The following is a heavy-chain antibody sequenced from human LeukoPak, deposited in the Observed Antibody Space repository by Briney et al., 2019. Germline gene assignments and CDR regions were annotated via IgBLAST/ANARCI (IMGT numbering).Heavy chain of an antibody. CDR1: GFTFSSYS. Sequence: HPGGSLRLSCAASGFTFSSYSMNWVRQAPGKGLEWVSYISSSSSTIYYADSVKGRFTISRDNAKNSLYLQMNSLRAEDTAVYYCAKDLYYDFWSGYSPGGAFDIWGQGTMVTVSS. CDR3: AKDLYYDFWSGYSPGGAFDI. CDR2: ISSSSSTI. D-gene: IGHD3-3*01. V-gene: IGHV3-48*01. J-gene: IGHJ3*02.